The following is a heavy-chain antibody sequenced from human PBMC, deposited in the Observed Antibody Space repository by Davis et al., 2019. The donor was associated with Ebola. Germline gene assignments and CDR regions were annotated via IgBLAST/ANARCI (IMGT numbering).Heavy chain of an antibody. J-gene: IGHJ4*02. Sequence: SETLSLTCAVYGGSFSGHYCTWIRQTPEKGLEWIAEMNSSGGINYNNNPSLKSRVNISVDMSKNQCSLQLNSVTAADTAVYFCARGRDSYKVGNFWGQGALVTVSS. CDR2: MNSSGGI. V-gene: IGHV4-34*01. CDR3: ARGRDSYKVGNF. CDR1: GGSFSGHY. D-gene: IGHD5-24*01.